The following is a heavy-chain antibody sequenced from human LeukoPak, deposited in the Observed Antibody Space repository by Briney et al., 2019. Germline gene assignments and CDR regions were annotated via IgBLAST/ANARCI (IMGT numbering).Heavy chain of an antibody. CDR1: GGSISSGNYF. Sequence: SETLSLTCTVSGGSISSGNYFWSWIRQPAGKGLEWIGRIYTSGSTNYNPSLKSRVTISVDTSKNQFSRKLSSVTAADTAVYYGARSPLEYECWSGRHYYFDYWGQGTLVTASS. V-gene: IGHV4-61*02. D-gene: IGHD3-3*01. CDR3: ARSPLEYECWSGRHYYFDY. CDR2: IYTSGST. J-gene: IGHJ4*02.